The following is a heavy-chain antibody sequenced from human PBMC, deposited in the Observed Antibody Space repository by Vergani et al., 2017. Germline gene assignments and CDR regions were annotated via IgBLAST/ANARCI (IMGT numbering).Heavy chain of an antibody. D-gene: IGHD3-10*01. J-gene: IGHJ4*02. CDR2: IIPIFGTA. CDR3: ARNYYYGSGSYSSFDY. Sequence: QVQLVQSGAEVKKPGSSVKVSCKASVCPFSSYAISWVRQAPGQGLEWMGGIIPIFGTANYAQKFQGRVTITADESTSTAYMELSSLRSEDTAVYYCARNYYYGSGSYSSFDYWGQGTLVTVYS. V-gene: IGHV1-69*12. CDR1: VCPFSSYA.